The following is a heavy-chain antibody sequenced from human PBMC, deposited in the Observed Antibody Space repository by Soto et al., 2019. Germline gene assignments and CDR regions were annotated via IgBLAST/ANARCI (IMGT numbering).Heavy chain of an antibody. CDR3: AREAYYYQSSGYYPGDY. D-gene: IGHD3-22*01. J-gene: IGHJ4*02. V-gene: IGHV1-2*02. CDR1: GYTFTGYY. Sequence: ASVKVSCKASGYTFTGYYMHWVRQAPGQGLEWMGWINPNSGGTNYAQKFQGRVTFTRDTSASTVYMEVSSLRSEDTAVYYCAREAYYYQSSGYYPGDYWGQGTLVTVSS. CDR2: INPNSGGT.